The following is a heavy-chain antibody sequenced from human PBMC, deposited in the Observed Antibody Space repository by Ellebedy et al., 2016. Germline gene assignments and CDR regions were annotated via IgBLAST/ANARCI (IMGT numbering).Heavy chain of an antibody. D-gene: IGHD2-21*01. J-gene: IGHJ4*02. V-gene: IGHV3-48*01. CDR3: ATTKGDLWPY. CDR1: GFTFSTYA. CDR2: ISTGSDTT. Sequence: GESLKISXAASGFTFSTYAMSWVRQAPGKGLEWISYISTGSDTTLYADSVKGRFTISRDNAKNSLSLQMNSLRAEDTAVYYCATTKGDLWPYWGQGALVTVSS.